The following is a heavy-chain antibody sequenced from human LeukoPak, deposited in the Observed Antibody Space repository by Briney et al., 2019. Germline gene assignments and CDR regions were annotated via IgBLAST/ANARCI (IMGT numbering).Heavy chain of an antibody. D-gene: IGHD2-2*01. CDR3: AKDRGIVVVRTYFDY. CDR2: ISGSSRST. Sequence: GGSLRLSCAASGFTFSSYAMSWVRQAPGKGLEWVSAISGSSRSTYHAESVKGRFTISRDNSKNTLFLQMNSLRAEDTAVYYCAKDRGIVVVRTYFDYWGQGTLVTVSS. J-gene: IGHJ4*02. V-gene: IGHV3-23*01. CDR1: GFTFSSYA.